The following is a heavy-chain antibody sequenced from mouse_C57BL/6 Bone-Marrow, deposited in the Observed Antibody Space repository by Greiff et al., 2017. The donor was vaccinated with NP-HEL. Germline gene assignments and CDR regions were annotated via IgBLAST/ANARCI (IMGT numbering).Heavy chain of an antibody. V-gene: IGHV5-17*01. D-gene: IGHD1-1*01. CDR2: ISSCSSTI. CDR1: GFTFSDYG. CDR3: ARPGSSFWSFDV. J-gene: IGHJ1*03. Sequence: LVESGGGLVKPGGSLKLSCAASGFTFSDYGMHWVRQAPEKGLEWVAYISSCSSTIYYADTVKGRFTISRDNAKNTLFLHMTSLMSEDTAMYYCARPGSSFWSFDVWGTGTTVTVSS.